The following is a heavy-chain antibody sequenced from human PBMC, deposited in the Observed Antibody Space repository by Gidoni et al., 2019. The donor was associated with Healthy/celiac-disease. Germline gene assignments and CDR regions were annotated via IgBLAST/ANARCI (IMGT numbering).Heavy chain of an antibody. D-gene: IGHD3-10*01. CDR1: GFTFSSYA. Sequence: EVQLLESGGGLVQPGGSLRLSCAASGFTFSSYAMSWVRQAPGKGLEWVSAIGGSGGSTYYAESVKGRFTISRDNSKNTLYLKMNSLRAEDTAVYYCAKWPGGLEPELDYWGQGTLVTVSS. CDR2: IGGSGGST. CDR3: AKWPGGLEPELDY. J-gene: IGHJ4*02. V-gene: IGHV3-23*01.